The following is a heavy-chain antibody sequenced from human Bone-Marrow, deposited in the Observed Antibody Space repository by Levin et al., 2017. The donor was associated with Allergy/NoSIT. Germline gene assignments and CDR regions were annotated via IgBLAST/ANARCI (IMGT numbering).Heavy chain of an antibody. V-gene: IGHV4-4*07. CDR1: GGSISSYY. J-gene: IGHJ6*02. CDR3: AREGVYDVSSSTPYYYYGMDV. Sequence: PSETLSLTCTVSGGSISSYYWSWIRQPAGKGLEWIGRIYTSGSTNYNPSLKSRVTMSVDTSKNQFSLKLSSVTAADTAVYYCAREGVYDVSSSTPYYYYGMDVWGQGTTVTVSS. D-gene: IGHD2-8*01. CDR2: IYTSGST.